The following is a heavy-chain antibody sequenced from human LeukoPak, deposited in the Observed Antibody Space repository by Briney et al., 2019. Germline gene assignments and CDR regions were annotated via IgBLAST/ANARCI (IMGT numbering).Heavy chain of an antibody. CDR1: GGSISSGDYY. Sequence: PSETLSLTCIVSGGSISSGDYYWSWIRQHPGKGLEWIGYIYYSGSTYYNPSLKSRVTISVDTSKNQFSLKLSSVTAADTAVYYCARGPYYYGSGSNAFDIWGQGTMVTVSS. V-gene: IGHV4-31*03. CDR3: ARGPYYYGSGSNAFDI. CDR2: IYYSGST. D-gene: IGHD3-10*01. J-gene: IGHJ3*02.